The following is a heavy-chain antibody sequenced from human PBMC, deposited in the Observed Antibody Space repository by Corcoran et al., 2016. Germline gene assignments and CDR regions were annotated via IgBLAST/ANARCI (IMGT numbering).Heavy chain of an antibody. D-gene: IGHD4-17*01. CDR1: GFTFSSYG. J-gene: IGHJ3*02. V-gene: IGHV3-33*01. CDR3: ASGDYGASARAFDI. Sequence: QVQLVESGGGVVQPGRSLRLSCAASGFTFSSYGMHWVRQAPGKGLEWVAVIWYDGSNKYYADSVKGRFTISRDNSKNTLYLQMNSLSAEDTAVYYCASGDYGASARAFDIWGQGTMVTVSS. CDR2: IWYDGSNK.